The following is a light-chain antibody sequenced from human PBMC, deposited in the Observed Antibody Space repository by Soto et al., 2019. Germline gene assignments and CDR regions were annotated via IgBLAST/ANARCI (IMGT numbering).Light chain of an antibody. CDR3: QQYNNLPS. Sequence: DIQMTRSPSTLSVSGRDGVTMTCRARHSISRWLAWYQQKPGKAPKLLIYDAYNLEIGVPSRFSGSGSGTDFSFTINSLQPEDVATYFCQQYNNLPSFGPGTKVD. CDR2: DAY. CDR1: HSISRW. J-gene: IGKJ3*01. V-gene: IGKV1-5*01.